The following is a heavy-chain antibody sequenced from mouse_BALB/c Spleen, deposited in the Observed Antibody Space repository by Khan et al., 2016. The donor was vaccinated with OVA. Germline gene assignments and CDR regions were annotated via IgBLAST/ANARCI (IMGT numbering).Heavy chain of an antibody. CDR3: TRDGNYAHWYFDV. D-gene: IGHD2-1*01. J-gene: IGHJ1*01. CDR1: GFSFTSYT. Sequence: EVELVESGGGLVRPGGSLKLSCAASGFSFTSYTMSWVRQTPEKRLEWVATISSGSTYTYYPDSVKGRFTISRDNAKKTLYLQMSSQKSEDTAMYYCTRDGNYAHWYFDVWGAGTTVTVSS. CDR2: ISSGSTYT. V-gene: IGHV5-6-4*01.